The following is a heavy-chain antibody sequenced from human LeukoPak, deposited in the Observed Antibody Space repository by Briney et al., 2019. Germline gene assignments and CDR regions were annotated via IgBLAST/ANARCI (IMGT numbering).Heavy chain of an antibody. CDR3: AREFEGQEAGAYGSGSYDVFDI. CDR2: ITSDASST. J-gene: IGHJ3*02. D-gene: IGHD3-10*01. V-gene: IGHV3-74*01. Sequence: PGGSLRLSCAASGFTFSNYWMHWVRRAPGKGLVWVSRITSDASSTSYADSVKGRFTISRDNAKNTLYLRMNSLRAEDTAVYYCAREFEGQEAGAYGSGSYDVFDIWGQGTMVPVSS. CDR1: GFTFSNYW.